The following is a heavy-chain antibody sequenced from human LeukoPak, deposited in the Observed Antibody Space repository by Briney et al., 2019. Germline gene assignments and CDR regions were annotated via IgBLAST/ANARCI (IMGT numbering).Heavy chain of an antibody. CDR2: INPNSGGT. V-gene: IGHV1-2*02. J-gene: IGHJ4*02. Sequence: ASVKVSCKASGYTFTGYYMHWVRQAPGQGLERMGWINPNSGGTNYAQKFQGRVTMTRDTSISTAYMELSRLRSDDTAVYYCARARGYRLYYFDYWGQGTLVTVSS. CDR3: ARARGYRLYYFDY. CDR1: GYTFTGYY. D-gene: IGHD5-18*01.